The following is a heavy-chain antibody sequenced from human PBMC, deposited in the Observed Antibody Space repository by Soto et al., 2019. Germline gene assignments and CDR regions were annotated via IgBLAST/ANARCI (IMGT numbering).Heavy chain of an antibody. D-gene: IGHD2-15*01. CDR2: ISSSSSTI. J-gene: IGHJ5*02. Sequence: GGSLRLSCAASGFTFSSYSMNWVRQAPGKGLEWVSYISSSSSTIYYADSVKGRFTISRDNAKNSLYLQMNSLRAEDTAVYYCARGARIPRLFWFDPWGQGTLVTVSS. V-gene: IGHV3-48*01. CDR1: GFTFSSYS. CDR3: ARGARIPRLFWFDP.